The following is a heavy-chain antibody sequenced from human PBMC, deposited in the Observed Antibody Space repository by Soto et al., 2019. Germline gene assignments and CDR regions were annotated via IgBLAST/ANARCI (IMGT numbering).Heavy chain of an antibody. D-gene: IGHD3-3*01. Sequence: ETLSLTCTVSGGSISSSSSYWGWIRQPPGKGLEWVSVIYSGGSTYYADSVKGRFTISRDNSKNTLYLQMNSLRAEDTAVYYCARDQEYYDFWSGYHFAYYMDVWGKGTTVTVSS. CDR1: GGSISSSSSY. V-gene: IGHV3-66*01. J-gene: IGHJ6*03. CDR2: IYSGGST. CDR3: ARDQEYYDFWSGYHFAYYMDV.